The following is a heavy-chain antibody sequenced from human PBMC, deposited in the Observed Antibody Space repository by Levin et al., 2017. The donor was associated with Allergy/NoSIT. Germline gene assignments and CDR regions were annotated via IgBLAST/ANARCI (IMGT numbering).Heavy chain of an antibody. Sequence: SETLSLTCTVSGGSISSGSYYWSWIRQPAGKGLEWIGRIYTSGSTNYNPSLKSRVTISVDTSKNQFSLKLSSVTAADTAVYYCARARYSSSWFHPSSGMDVWGKGTTVTVSS. J-gene: IGHJ6*04. CDR1: GGSISSGSYY. CDR3: ARARYSSSWFHPSSGMDV. CDR2: IYTSGST. D-gene: IGHD6-13*01. V-gene: IGHV4-61*02.